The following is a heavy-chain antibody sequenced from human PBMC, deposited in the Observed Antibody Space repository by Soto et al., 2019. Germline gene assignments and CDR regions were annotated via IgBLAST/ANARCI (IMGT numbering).Heavy chain of an antibody. J-gene: IGHJ4*02. D-gene: IGHD3-10*01. CDR3: MGGGVSNEPGY. Sequence: EVQLVESGGGLVQPGGSLRLSCAASGFTFSSSSMNWVRQAPGKGLEWVSFIDTLSSTIYYADSVRGRFNISRDNAKNSLYLQINSLKDEDTANYYRMGGGVSNEPGYWVQGTLVTYSS. V-gene: IGHV3-48*02. CDR1: GFTFSSSS. CDR2: IDTLSSTI.